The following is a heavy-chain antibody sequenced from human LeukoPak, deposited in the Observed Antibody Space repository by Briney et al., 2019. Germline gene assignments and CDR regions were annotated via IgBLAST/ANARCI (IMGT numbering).Heavy chain of an antibody. CDR3: ARHGRGSAGRITMVRGVIIPVYFDY. CDR1: GGSISSYY. J-gene: IGHJ4*02. D-gene: IGHD3-10*01. Sequence: PSETLSLTCTVSGGSISSYYWSWIRQPPGKGLEWIGYIYYSGSTNYNPSLKSRVTISVDTPKNQFSLKLSSVTAADTAVYYCARHGRGSAGRITMVRGVIIPVYFDYWGQGTLVTVSS. V-gene: IGHV4-59*08. CDR2: IYYSGST.